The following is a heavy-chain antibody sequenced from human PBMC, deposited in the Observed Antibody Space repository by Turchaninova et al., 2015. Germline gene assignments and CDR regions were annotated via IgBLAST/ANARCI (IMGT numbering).Heavy chain of an antibody. D-gene: IGHD6-6*01. Sequence: VASWGGVVQPGRSLRLSCAGSGFIFNDYGINWVRQAPGKGLEWVAVIWWDGSRTGYRESVKCRFILSRDNSKNTVSLQMNSLRVEDTGVYFCARDRPNYYSGMDVWGQGTTVTVSS. CDR2: IWWDGSRT. CDR1: GFIFNDYG. CDR3: ARDRPNYYSGMDV. V-gene: IGHV3-33*01. J-gene: IGHJ6*02.